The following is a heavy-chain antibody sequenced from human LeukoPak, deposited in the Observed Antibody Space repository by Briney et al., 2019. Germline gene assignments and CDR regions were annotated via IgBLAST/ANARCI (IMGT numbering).Heavy chain of an antibody. J-gene: IGHJ3*02. D-gene: IGHD3-9*01. CDR2: ISGSGGST. V-gene: IGHV3-23*01. CDR1: GFTFSSYA. CDR3: ANPNLPVTWYSNAFDI. Sequence: PGGSLRLSCAASGFTFSSYAMSWVRQAPGKGLEWVSAISGSGGSTYYADSVKGRFTISRDNSKNTLYLQMNSLRAEDTAVYYCANPNLPVTWYSNAFDIWGQGTMVTVSS.